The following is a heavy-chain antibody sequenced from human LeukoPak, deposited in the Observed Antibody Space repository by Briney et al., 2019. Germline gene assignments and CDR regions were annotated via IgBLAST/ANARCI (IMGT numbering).Heavy chain of an antibody. CDR2: ISYDGSNK. Sequence: GGSLRLSCAASGFTFSSYAMHWVRQAPGKGLEWVAVISYDGSNKYYADSVKGRFTISRDNSKNTLYLQMNSLRAEHTAVYYCARRAGDCSSTSCYTGGYYFDYWGQGTLVTVSS. V-gene: IGHV3-30-3*01. D-gene: IGHD2-2*02. CDR1: GFTFSSYA. J-gene: IGHJ4*02. CDR3: ARRAGDCSSTSCYTGGYYFDY.